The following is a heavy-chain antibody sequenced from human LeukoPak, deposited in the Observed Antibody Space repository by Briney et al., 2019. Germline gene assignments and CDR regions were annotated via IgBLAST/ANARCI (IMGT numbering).Heavy chain of an antibody. J-gene: IGHJ4*02. Sequence: SETLSLTCAVYGGSFSGYYWSWIRQPPGKGLEWIGEINHSGSTNYNPSLKSRVTISVDTSKNQFSLKLSSVTAADTAVYYCARARLRFLEWLSPFDYWGQGTLLTVSS. D-gene: IGHD3-3*01. V-gene: IGHV4-34*01. CDR1: GGSFSGYY. CDR2: INHSGST. CDR3: ARARLRFLEWLSPFDY.